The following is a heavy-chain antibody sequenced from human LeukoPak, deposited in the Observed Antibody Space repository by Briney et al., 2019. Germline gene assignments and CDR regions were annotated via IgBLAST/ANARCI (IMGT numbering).Heavy chain of an antibody. CDR2: IYSGVGT. CDR3: AKDSSGPAY. CDR1: GFSVNSNY. Sequence: GGSLRLSCAASGFSVNSNYMSWVRQAPGKGLEWVSVIYSGVGTFYAGSVKGRFTISRDNSKNTLYLQMNSLRAEDTAVYYCAKDSSGPAYWGQGTLVTVSS. D-gene: IGHD6-19*01. V-gene: IGHV3-53*01. J-gene: IGHJ4*02.